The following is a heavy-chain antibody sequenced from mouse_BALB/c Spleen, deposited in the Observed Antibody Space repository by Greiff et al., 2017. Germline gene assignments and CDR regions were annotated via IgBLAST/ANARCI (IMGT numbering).Heavy chain of an antibody. J-gene: IGHJ2*01. V-gene: IGHV14-3*02. Sequence: DVKLQESGAELVKPGASVKLSCTASGFNIKDTYMHWVKQRPEQGLEWIGRIDPANGNTKYDPKFQGKATITADTSSNTAYLQLSSLTSEDTAVYYCANGGPFDYWGQGTTLTVSS. CDR3: ANGGPFDY. CDR2: IDPANGNT. CDR1: GFNIKDTY.